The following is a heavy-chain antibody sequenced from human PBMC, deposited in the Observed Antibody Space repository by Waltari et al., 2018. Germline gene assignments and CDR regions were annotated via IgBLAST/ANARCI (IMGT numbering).Heavy chain of an antibody. Sequence: EVQLVESGGGLVQPGGSLRLSCVGSGLPYSNHWMTWVRQVPGKGLEWVATIRKDGSVKYYVDSVKGRFTISRDNARNSLYLQMSSLRVDDTAIYYCASQIRYNSGWIPFDYWGQGTLVTVSS. CDR3: ASQIRYNSGWIPFDY. D-gene: IGHD6-19*01. V-gene: IGHV3-7*01. CDR2: IRKDGSVK. CDR1: GLPYSNHW. J-gene: IGHJ4*02.